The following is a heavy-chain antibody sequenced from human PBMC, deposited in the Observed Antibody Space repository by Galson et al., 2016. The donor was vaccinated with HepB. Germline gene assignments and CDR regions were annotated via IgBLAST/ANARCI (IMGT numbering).Heavy chain of an antibody. J-gene: IGHJ4*02. CDR2: IKGDGSQK. V-gene: IGHV3-7*01. D-gene: IGHD6-19*01. CDR1: GFTLGHYW. Sequence: SLRLSCAVSGFTLGHYWLSWVRQAPGKGLEWVATIKGDGSQKSYVDSVRGRFTVSRGSAENSLFLQMDSLRAEDTAVYHCARIGGSGWTFDFWGQGTLVIVS. CDR3: ARIGGSGWTFDF.